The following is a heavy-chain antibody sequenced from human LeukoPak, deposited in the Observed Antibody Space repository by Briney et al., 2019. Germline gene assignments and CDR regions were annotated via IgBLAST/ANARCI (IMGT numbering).Heavy chain of an antibody. J-gene: IGHJ4*02. CDR1: GFTFSSYW. V-gene: IGHV3-7*01. CDR3: ARATGSFITMIVGGYYFDY. D-gene: IGHD3-22*01. Sequence: GGSLRLTCAASGFTFSSYWMSWVRQAPGKGLEWVANIKQDGSEKYYVDPVKGRFTISRDNAKNSLYLQMNSLRAEDTAVYYCARATGSFITMIVGGYYFDYWGQGTLVAVSS. CDR2: IKQDGSEK.